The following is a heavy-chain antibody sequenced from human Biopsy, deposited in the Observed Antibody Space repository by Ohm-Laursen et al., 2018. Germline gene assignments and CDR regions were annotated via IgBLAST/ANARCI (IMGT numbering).Heavy chain of an antibody. Sequence: GASVKVSCKASGYSFSTYDVNWVRQARGQGLEWMGWMIPSSGKTGYAQRFQGRVTLTMNTSISTAYMELSGLRSEDTAVYFCARGYSRRVSIFEASIYWFDPWGQGTLVTVSS. CDR2: MIPSSGKT. CDR1: GYSFSTYD. V-gene: IGHV1-8*01. CDR3: ARGYSRRVSIFEASIYWFDP. J-gene: IGHJ5*02. D-gene: IGHD6-6*01.